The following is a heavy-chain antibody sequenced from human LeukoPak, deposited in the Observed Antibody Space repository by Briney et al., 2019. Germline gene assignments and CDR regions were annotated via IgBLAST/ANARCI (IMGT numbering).Heavy chain of an antibody. CDR1: GFPFRDYY. D-gene: IGHD3-9*01. Sequence: GGPLRLSCAASGFPFRDYYMTWIRQAPGKGLEWISYISRSGDSLYYADSVEGRFTISRDNAKNSLFLQMNSLRADDTAVYYCAREVVIFPDYYYYGMDVWGQGTTVTVSS. V-gene: IGHV3-11*01. J-gene: IGHJ6*02. CDR3: AREVVIFPDYYYYGMDV. CDR2: ISRSGDSL.